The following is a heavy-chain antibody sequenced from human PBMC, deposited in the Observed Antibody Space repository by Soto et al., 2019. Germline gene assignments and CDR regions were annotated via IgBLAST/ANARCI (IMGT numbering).Heavy chain of an antibody. CDR3: SRHLGS. J-gene: IGHJ4*02. CDR1: GFTFSSHW. CDR2: INSDGSGDSK. V-gene: IGHV3-74*03. Sequence: PGGSLRLSCAASGFTFSSHWMYWVRQAPEKGLVWVSRINSDGSGDSKLYADSVKGRFTISRDTAKNSLYLQMDSLRDEDTAVYYCSRHLGSWGRGILVTVSS.